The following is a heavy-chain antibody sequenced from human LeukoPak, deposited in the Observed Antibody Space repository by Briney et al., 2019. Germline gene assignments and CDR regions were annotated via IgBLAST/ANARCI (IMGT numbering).Heavy chain of an antibody. CDR2: IYISGST. V-gene: IGHV4-4*07. J-gene: IGHJ6*03. Sequence: PSETLSLTCTVSGGSISSYYWRWIRQSAGKGLEWIGRIYISGSTNYNPSLKSRVTMSVDTSKNQFSLKLTSVTAADTAVYYCAREVVDATPSRDYYYYMDVWGKGTTVTVSS. CDR3: AREVVDATPSRDYYYYMDV. CDR1: GGSISSYY. D-gene: IGHD2-15*01.